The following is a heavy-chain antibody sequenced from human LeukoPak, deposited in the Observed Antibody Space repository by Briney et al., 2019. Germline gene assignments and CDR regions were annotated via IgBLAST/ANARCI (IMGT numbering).Heavy chain of an antibody. D-gene: IGHD5-18*01. CDR1: GVSMTYYY. CDR3: ARVLYSLGYYFDY. CDR2: VYYSGDT. J-gene: IGHJ4*02. V-gene: IGHV4-59*07. Sequence: SDTLSLTCTVSGVSMTYYYGTWIRQAPGKGLEWIGFVYYSGDTNSNPSLKSRVTISLDTSKNQFSLKLSSVTAADSAVYSCARVLYSLGYYFDYWGRGTPVTVSS.